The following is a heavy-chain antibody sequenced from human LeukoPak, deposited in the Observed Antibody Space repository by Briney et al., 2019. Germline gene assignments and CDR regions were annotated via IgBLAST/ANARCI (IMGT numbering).Heavy chain of an antibody. Sequence: PSETLSLTCTVSGDSISSNFYWGWIRQPPGKGLQWIGIIHHTGCTFYSPSLKSRLTISLDTSQNQFSLRLKSVTAADTAVYYCARVEGSGYSYGYDYWGRGTLVTVTS. V-gene: IGHV4-38-2*02. J-gene: IGHJ4*02. CDR1: GDSISSNFY. CDR2: IHHTGCT. CDR3: ARVEGSGYSYGYDY. D-gene: IGHD5-18*01.